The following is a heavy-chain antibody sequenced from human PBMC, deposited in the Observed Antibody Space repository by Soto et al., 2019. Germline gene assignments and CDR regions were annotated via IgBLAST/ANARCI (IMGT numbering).Heavy chain of an antibody. CDR2: IIPIIGTP. CDR3: ARDLEFRDGNISHLDY. Sequence: SVKVSCKASGGTFRNHVFNWVRQAPGQGLEWMGGIIPIIGTPNYAQKFQGRVTITADASTSTVYLEVSSLRSQDTAVYYCARDLEFRDGNISHLDYWGQGTLVTVSS. CDR1: GGTFRNHV. J-gene: IGHJ4*02. D-gene: IGHD3-10*01. V-gene: IGHV1-69*13.